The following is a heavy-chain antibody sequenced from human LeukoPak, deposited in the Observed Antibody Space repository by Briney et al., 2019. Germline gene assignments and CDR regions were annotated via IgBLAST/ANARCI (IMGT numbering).Heavy chain of an antibody. CDR1: GFTFNNYA. D-gene: IGHD3-9*01. V-gene: IGHV3-23*01. J-gene: IGHJ4*02. CDR2: VTGSGGDT. CDR3: ARSADRLIITFDY. Sequence: GGSLRLSCAASGFTFNNYAMSWVRQTPGKGLECVSVVTGSGGDTYYTGSVNGRFTISRDNSKNTLYLQMNSLRAEDTAVYYCARSADRLIITFDYWGQGTLVTVSS.